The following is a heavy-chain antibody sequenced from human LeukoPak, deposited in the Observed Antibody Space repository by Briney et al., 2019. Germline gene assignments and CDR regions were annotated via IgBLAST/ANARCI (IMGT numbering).Heavy chain of an antibody. CDR1: GGSISSSSYY. V-gene: IGHV4-39*07. D-gene: IGHD2-2*01. J-gene: IGHJ4*02. CDR3: ARLYCSRTSCYLPDY. Sequence: PSETLSLTCTVSGGSISSSSYYWGWIRQPPGKGLEWIGSIYYSGSTYYNPSLKSRVTISVDTSKNQFSLKLNSVTAADTALYYCARLYCSRTSCYLPDYWGQGTLVTVSS. CDR2: IYYSGST.